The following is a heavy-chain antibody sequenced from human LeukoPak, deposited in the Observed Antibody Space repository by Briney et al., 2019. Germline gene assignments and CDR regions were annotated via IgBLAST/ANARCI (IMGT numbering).Heavy chain of an antibody. J-gene: IGHJ3*02. D-gene: IGHD1-14*01. CDR3: ARAGGKKAFDI. V-gene: IGHV4-30-4*01. Sequence: QVQLQETGPGLVKPSQTLSLTSTVSGGSISSGDYYWRWVRPPPGKGLEWIGYIYYGGSTYYNPSLKSRVTISVDTSKNQFSLKLSSVTAADTAVYYCARAGGKKAFDIWGQGTMVTVSS. CDR2: IYYGGST. CDR1: GGSISSGDYY.